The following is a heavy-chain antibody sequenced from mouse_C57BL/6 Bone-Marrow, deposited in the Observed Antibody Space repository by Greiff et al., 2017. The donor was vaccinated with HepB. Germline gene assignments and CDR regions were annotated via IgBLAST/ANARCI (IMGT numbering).Heavy chain of an antibody. J-gene: IGHJ3*01. CDR1: GFTFSSYA. D-gene: IGHD1-1*01. CDR3: ARDPFYYYGSSWFAY. CDR2: ISDGGSYT. Sequence: DVMLVESGGGLVKPGGSLKLSCAASGFTFSSYAMSWVRQTPEKRLEWVATISDGGSYTYYPDNVKGRFTISRDNAKNNLYLQMSHLKSEDTAMYYCARDPFYYYGSSWFAYWGQGTRVTVSA. V-gene: IGHV5-4*01.